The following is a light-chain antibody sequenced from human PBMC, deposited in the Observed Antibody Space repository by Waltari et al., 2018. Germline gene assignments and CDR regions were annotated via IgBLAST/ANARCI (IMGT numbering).Light chain of an antibody. V-gene: IGKV1-39*01. J-gene: IGKJ2*01. CDR3: QQSYTLPYT. CDR1: QTIYNS. Sequence: TCRASQTIYNSLNWYQHKPRKAPRLLISDASTLQNGVPSRFSGRGSGTEFTLAISRLQPEDFATYYCQQSYTLPYTFGQGTQLDI. CDR2: DAS.